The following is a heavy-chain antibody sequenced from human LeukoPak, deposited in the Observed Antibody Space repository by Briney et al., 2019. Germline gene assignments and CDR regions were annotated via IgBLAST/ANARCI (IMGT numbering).Heavy chain of an antibody. CDR1: GFTFSSYS. D-gene: IGHD3-3*01. V-gene: IGHV3-21*01. CDR3: VRDNPRCCGVVPAYIDDH. CDR2: ISSSSSYI. J-gene: IGHJ4*02. Sequence: GGSLRLSCAASGFTFSSYSMNWVRQAPGKGLEWVSSISSSSSYIYYADSVKGRFTISRDNAKNSLYLQMNSLRAEDTAVYYCVRDNPRCCGVVPAYIDDHWGQGTLVTVSS.